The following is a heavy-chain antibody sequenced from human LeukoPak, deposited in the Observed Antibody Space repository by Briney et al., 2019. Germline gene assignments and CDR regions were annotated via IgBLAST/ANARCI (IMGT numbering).Heavy chain of an antibody. CDR2: INPNSGGT. CDR1: GYTFTGYY. CDR3: AREVITGTTVDFGY. J-gene: IGHJ4*02. V-gene: IGHV1-2*02. D-gene: IGHD1-7*01. Sequence: ASVKVSCKASGYTFTGYYMHWVRQAPGQGLEWMGWINPNSGGTNYAQKFQGRVTMTRDTSISTAYMELSRLRSDDTAVYYCAREVITGTTVDFGYWGQGTLVTVSS.